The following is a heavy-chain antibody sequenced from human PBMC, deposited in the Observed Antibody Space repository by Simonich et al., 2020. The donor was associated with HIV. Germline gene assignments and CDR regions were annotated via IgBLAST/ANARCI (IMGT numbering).Heavy chain of an antibody. J-gene: IGHJ4*02. CDR2: ISPYNAKT. CDR1: GYTFSSYG. V-gene: IGHV1-18*01. D-gene: IGHD6-25*01. Sequence: QVQLVQSGAEVKKPGASVKVSCKASGYTFSSYGINWVRQAPGQGLEWMGWISPYNAKTDYSQKFSGRVTSTTDTSTNTTYMDLSSLRSDDTAMYYCARGAFDGYYFDYWGQGTLVTVSS. CDR3: ARGAFDGYYFDY.